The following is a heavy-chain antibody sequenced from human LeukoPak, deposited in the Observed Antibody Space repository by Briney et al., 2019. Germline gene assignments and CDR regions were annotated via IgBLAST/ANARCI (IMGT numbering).Heavy chain of an antibody. V-gene: IGHV1-46*01. CDR2: INPSGGST. CDR1: GYSLTTYY. Sequence: ASVKVSCKASGYSLTTYYMHWVRQAPGQGLEWMAIINPSGGSTSYAQKFQGRVTMTRDTSTSTVYMELSSLRSEDTAVYYCARGGMATNYYFDYWGQGTLVTVSS. J-gene: IGHJ4*02. CDR3: ARGGMATNYYFDY. D-gene: IGHD5-24*01.